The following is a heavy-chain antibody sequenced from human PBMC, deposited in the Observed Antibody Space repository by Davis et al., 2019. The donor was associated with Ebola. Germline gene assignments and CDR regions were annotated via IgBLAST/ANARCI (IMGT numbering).Heavy chain of an antibody. J-gene: IGHJ6*04. CDR1: GFTFSSYG. CDR3: ARDALSADASGGMDV. D-gene: IGHD2-2*01. Sequence: GESLKISCAASGFTFSSYGMHWVRQAPGKGLEWVSSISSSSTSRYYVDSVKGRFTISRDNAKNSLYLQMNSLRAEDTAVYYCARDALSADASGGMDVWGKGTTVTVSS. V-gene: IGHV3-21*01. CDR2: ISSSSTSR.